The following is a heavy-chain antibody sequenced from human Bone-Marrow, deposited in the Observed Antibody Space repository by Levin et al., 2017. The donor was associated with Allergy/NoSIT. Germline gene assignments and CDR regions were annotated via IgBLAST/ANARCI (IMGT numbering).Heavy chain of an antibody. J-gene: IGHJ4*02. CDR3: VAENWARVGDGWTWVTDY. D-gene: IGHD5-24*01. Sequence: HPGESLKISCAAPGLSFSTYWMSWVRQAPGKGLEWVANIRHDGETTYYVDSVKGRFTISRDNAKKSLYLQMNSLTAEDTAVYFCVAENWARVGDGWTWVTDYWGQGTLVTVSS. CDR1: GLSFSTYW. CDR2: IRHDGETT. V-gene: IGHV3-7*01.